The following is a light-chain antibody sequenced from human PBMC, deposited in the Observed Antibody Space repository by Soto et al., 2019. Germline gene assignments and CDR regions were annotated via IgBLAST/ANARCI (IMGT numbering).Light chain of an antibody. V-gene: IGLV1-47*02. CDR1: SSNIGSNY. Sequence: QSVLTQPPSASGTPGQRATLSCSGSSSNIGSNYVYWYQQLPGTAPKLLIYSNNQRPSGVPDRFSGSKSGTSASLAISGLRSEDEADYYCAAWDDSLSRPVFGGGTKLTVL. J-gene: IGLJ3*02. CDR3: AAWDDSLSRPV. CDR2: SNN.